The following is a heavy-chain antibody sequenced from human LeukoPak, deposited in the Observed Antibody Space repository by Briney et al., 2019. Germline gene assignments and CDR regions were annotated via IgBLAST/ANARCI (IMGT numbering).Heavy chain of an antibody. Sequence: GGSLRLSCAASGFTFSSYGMHWVRQAPGKGLEWVAVISYDGSNKYYADSVKGRFTISRDNSKNTLYLQMNSLRAEDTAVYYCAKDALGYCSSTSCAYFDYWGQGTLVTVSS. V-gene: IGHV3-30*18. CDR1: GFTFSSYG. CDR3: AKDALGYCSSTSCAYFDY. CDR2: ISYDGSNK. J-gene: IGHJ4*02. D-gene: IGHD2-2*01.